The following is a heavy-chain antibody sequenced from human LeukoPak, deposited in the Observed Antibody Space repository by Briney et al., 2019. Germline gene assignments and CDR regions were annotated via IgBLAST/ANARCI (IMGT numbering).Heavy chain of an antibody. V-gene: IGHV4-59*01. CDR3: ARYNTVNRGFTAADF. CDR1: GASINNYY. D-gene: IGHD3-10*01. J-gene: IGHJ4*02. Sequence: SETLSLTCSVSGASINNYYGIWFRQPPGKGLEWMGDIYYTGTTNYNPSLKSRLTISVDPSKNQFALKLTSVTAADPAVYYCARYNTVNRGFTAADFWGQGTLVTVSS. CDR2: IYYTGTT.